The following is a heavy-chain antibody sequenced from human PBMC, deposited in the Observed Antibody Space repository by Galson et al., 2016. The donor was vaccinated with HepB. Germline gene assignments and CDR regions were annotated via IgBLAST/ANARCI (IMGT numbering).Heavy chain of an antibody. V-gene: IGHV3-21*01. Sequence: SLRLSCAASGFTFSDYKMSWVRQAPGNGLEWVSSISSGSAYISYTKSLKGRITISRDNANSSVYLQLNSLRPEDTAVYYCARVGPPIVVVGTTHILDAFDIWGQGTVVTISS. J-gene: IGHJ3*02. D-gene: IGHD2-15*01. CDR2: ISSGSAYI. CDR3: ARVGPPIVVVGTTHILDAFDI. CDR1: GFTFSDYK.